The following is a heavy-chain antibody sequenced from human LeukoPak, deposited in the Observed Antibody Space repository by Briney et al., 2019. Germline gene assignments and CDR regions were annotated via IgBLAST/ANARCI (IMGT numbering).Heavy chain of an antibody. J-gene: IGHJ5*02. D-gene: IGHD3-9*01. Sequence: SETLSLTCAVYGGSFSGYYWSWIRQPPGKGLEWIGEINHSGSTNYNPSLKSRVTISVDTSKNQFSLKLSSVTAADTAVYYCARGLYYDILTGRLVGRFDPWGQGTLVTVSS. CDR2: INHSGST. V-gene: IGHV4-34*01. CDR3: ARGLYYDILTGRLVGRFDP. CDR1: GGSFSGYY.